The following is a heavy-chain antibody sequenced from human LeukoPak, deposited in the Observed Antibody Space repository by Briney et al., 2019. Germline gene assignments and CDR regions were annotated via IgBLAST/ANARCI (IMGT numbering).Heavy chain of an antibody. CDR2: VYYSGRI. V-gene: IGHV4-59*01. CDR1: GGSFSGYY. J-gene: IGHJ6*02. Sequence: PSETLSLTCAVYGGSFSGYYWSWIRQSPGKGLEWIGHVYYSGRINYNPSLKSRVTISVETSKNMFSLRLISVTAADTAVYYCARDRTAYSSNWGLGNYGMDVWGQGTTVTVSS. D-gene: IGHD6-13*01. CDR3: ARDRTAYSSNWGLGNYGMDV.